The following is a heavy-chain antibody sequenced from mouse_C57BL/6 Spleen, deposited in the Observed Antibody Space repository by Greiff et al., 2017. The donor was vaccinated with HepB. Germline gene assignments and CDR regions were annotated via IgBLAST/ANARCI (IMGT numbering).Heavy chain of an antibody. Sequence: VQLQQSGAELVRPGASVKLSCKASGYTFTDYYINWVKQRPGQGLEWIARIYPGSGNTYYHEKFKGKATTTAEKSSSTAYMQLSSLTSEDSAVYFCARSGEVYYGNYDYAMDYWGQGTSVTVSS. J-gene: IGHJ4*01. D-gene: IGHD2-1*01. CDR1: GYTFTDYY. V-gene: IGHV1-76*01. CDR2: IYPGSGNT. CDR3: ARSGEVYYGNYDYAMDY.